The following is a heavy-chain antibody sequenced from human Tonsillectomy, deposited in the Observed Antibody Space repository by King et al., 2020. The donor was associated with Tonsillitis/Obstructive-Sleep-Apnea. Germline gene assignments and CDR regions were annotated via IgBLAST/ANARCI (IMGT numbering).Heavy chain of an antibody. CDR2: IYYSGST. CDR1: GGSISSSSYY. J-gene: IGHJ6*03. V-gene: IGHV4-39*01. D-gene: IGHD3-3*01. Sequence: QLQESGPGLVKPSETLSLTCTVSGGSISSSSYYWGWIRQPPGKGLEWIGSIYYSGSTYYNPSLKSRVTISVDTSKNQFSLKLSSVTAADTAVYYCARSLEDRYYYYMDAWGKGTTVTVS. CDR3: ARSLEDRYYYYMDA.